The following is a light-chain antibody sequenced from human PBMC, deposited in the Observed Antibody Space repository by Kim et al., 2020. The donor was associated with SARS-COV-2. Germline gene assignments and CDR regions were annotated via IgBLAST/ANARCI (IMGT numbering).Light chain of an antibody. CDR3: QAWHSSTVV. CDR2: QDT. Sequence: VTPEKTTSVTGSWNKLGNKNASWYQQKPRQSPVLVIYQDTKRPSGIPERFSGSNSGNTDTLTISETQAMDEADYYCQAWHSSTVVFGGGTKLTVL. CDR1: KLGNKN. J-gene: IGLJ2*01. V-gene: IGLV3-1*01.